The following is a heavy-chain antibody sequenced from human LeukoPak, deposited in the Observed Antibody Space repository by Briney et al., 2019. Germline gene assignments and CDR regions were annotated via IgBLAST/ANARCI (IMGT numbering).Heavy chain of an antibody. CDR1: GYSFTSNW. D-gene: IGHD3-16*01. Sequence: PGESLKISCQGSGYSFTSNWIGWVRQMPGKGLGWMGIIYPDDSDTRYSPPFQGQVTISADKSIKTAYLQWSSLKASDTAMYYCARGLGEAYYYGIDVWGQGTTVTVSS. J-gene: IGHJ6*02. CDR2: IYPDDSDT. CDR3: ARGLGEAYYYGIDV. V-gene: IGHV5-51*01.